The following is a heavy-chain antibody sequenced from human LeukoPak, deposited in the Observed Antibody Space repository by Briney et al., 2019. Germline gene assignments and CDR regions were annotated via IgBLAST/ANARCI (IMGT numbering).Heavy chain of an antibody. V-gene: IGHV1-69*04. J-gene: IGHJ4*02. CDR3: ARVFGYDSPDY. D-gene: IGHD5-12*01. CDR2: IIPILGIA. CDR1: GCSFSSYA. Sequence: AVKVSCKASGCSFSSYAISWVRQAPGQGLEWVGRIIPILGIANYAQKFQGRVTITAANNTSTAHMELSSLGSEDAAEYYCARVFGYDSPDYWGQGTMVTVSS.